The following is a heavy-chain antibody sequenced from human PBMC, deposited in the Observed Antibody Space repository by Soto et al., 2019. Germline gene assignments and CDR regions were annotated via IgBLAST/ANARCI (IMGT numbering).Heavy chain of an antibody. CDR3: AKLSCTSSTCYFPGWFDP. D-gene: IGHD2-2*01. CDR1: GDSISGGASF. CDR2: VYYSGSS. Sequence: PSETLSLTCTVSGDSISGGASFWSWIRQPPGKGLEWIANVYYSGSSYYNPSLKSRLTISVETTTNQFSLQLKSMTAADTAVYYCAKLSCTSSTCYFPGWFDPWGQGTLVTVSS. V-gene: IGHV4-31*03. J-gene: IGHJ5*02.